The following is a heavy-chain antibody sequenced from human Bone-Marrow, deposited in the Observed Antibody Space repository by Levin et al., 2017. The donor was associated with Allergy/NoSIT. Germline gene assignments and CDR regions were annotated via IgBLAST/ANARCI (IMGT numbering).Heavy chain of an antibody. CDR1: GLTFSSYA. D-gene: IGHD6-13*01. CDR2: ISVSDGST. J-gene: IGHJ3*02. Sequence: QAGGSLRLSCAASGLTFSSYAMSWVRRAPGEGLEWVSTISVSDGSTYYADSVKGRFTISRDNSKNTLYLQMNSLGAEDTAIYYCARRIAEPGDGTFDIWGQGSMVTVSS. V-gene: IGHV3-23*01. CDR3: ARRIAEPGDGTFDI.